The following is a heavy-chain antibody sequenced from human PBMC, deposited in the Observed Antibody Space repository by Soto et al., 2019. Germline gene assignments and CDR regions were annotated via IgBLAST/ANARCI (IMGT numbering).Heavy chain of an antibody. D-gene: IGHD3-3*01. CDR3: ARNYDFWSGYPEGYYFDY. J-gene: IGHJ4*02. Sequence: SQTLSLTCAISGDSVSSNSAAWNLIRQSPSRGLEWLGRTYYRSKWYNDYAVSVKSRITINPDTSKNQFSLQLNSVTPEDTAVYYCARNYDFWSGYPEGYYFDYWGQGTLVTVSS. V-gene: IGHV6-1*01. CDR1: GDSVSSNSAA. CDR2: TYYRSKWYN.